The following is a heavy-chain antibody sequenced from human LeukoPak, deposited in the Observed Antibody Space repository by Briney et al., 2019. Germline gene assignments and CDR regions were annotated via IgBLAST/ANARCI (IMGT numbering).Heavy chain of an antibody. Sequence: PGGSLRLSCAASGFTFSSYSMNWVRQAPGKGLEWVSSISSSTSYIYYADSVKVRFTISRGNAKNSLYLQMNSLRAEDTAVYYCARDSGGAMDVWGKGTTVTISS. J-gene: IGHJ6*03. CDR1: GFTFSSYS. CDR2: ISSSTSYI. D-gene: IGHD3-10*01. CDR3: ARDSGGAMDV. V-gene: IGHV3-21*01.